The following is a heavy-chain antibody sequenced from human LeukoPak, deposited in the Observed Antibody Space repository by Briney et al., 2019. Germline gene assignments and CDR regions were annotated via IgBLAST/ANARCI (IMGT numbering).Heavy chain of an antibody. Sequence: GGSLRLSCAASGFTFDDYAMHWVRQAPGKGLEWVSLISGDAGITYYADSVKGRFTTSRDNSKNSLYLQMNSLRTEDTALYYCAKDRSYSGYDGPDYWGQGTLVTVSS. CDR1: GFTFDDYA. D-gene: IGHD5-12*01. V-gene: IGHV3-43*02. CDR3: AKDRSYSGYDGPDY. J-gene: IGHJ4*02. CDR2: ISGDAGIT.